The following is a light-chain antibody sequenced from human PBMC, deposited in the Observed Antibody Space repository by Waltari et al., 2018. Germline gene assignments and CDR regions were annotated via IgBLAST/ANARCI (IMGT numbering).Light chain of an antibody. CDR3: SSYTRSTVYV. CDR2: DVS. J-gene: IGLJ1*01. CDR1: SSDVGGYNY. Sequence: QSALTQPASVSGSPGQSVTISCTGTSSDVGGYNYVTWYQHHPGKAPKLLIYDVSARPSGLSNRFSGSKSGNTASLTISGLQAEDEAVYFCSSYTRSTVYVFGTGTRVTVL. V-gene: IGLV2-14*03.